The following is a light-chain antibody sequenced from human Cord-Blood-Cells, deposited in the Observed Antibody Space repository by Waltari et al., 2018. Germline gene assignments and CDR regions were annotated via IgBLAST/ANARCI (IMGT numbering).Light chain of an antibody. V-gene: IGKV1-33*01. CDR1: QDISNY. Sequence: DIQMTQSPPSLSAPVGYTVTITGLASQDISNYLNWYQQKPGKAPKLLIYDASNLETGVPSRFSGSGSGTDFTFTISSLQPEDIATYYCQQYDNLPFGGGTKVEIK. J-gene: IGKJ4*01. CDR3: QQYDNLP. CDR2: DAS.